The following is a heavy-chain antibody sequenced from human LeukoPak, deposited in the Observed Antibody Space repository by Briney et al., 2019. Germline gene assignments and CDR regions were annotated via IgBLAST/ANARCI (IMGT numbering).Heavy chain of an antibody. V-gene: IGHV3-11*04. CDR1: GFTLSDYY. D-gene: IGHD3-16*01. Sequence: GGSLRLSCAASGFTLSDYYMSWIRQAPGKGLEWVSFITNSGSPLSYADSVKGRFTISRDNGKNSMSLRLDSLRVDDTAVYYCASLGDNFDHWGQGTLVTVSS. J-gene: IGHJ4*02. CDR3: ASLGDNFDH. CDR2: ITNSGSPL.